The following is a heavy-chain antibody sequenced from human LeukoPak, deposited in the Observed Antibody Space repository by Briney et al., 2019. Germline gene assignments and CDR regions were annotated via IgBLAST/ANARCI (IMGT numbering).Heavy chain of an antibody. V-gene: IGHV4-34*01. CDR3: ARDYRGSYAPAYDAFDI. D-gene: IGHD1-26*01. CDR2: INHSGST. Sequence: SETLSLTCAVYGGSFSGDYWTWIRQSPGKGLEWIGEINHSGSTNYNPSLKSRVTISVDTSKNQFSLKLSSVTAADTAVYYCARDYRGSYAPAYDAFDIWGQGTMVTVSS. J-gene: IGHJ3*02. CDR1: GGSFSGDY.